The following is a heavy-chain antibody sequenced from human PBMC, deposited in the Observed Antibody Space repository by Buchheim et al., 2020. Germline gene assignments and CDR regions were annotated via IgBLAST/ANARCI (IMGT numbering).Heavy chain of an antibody. J-gene: IGHJ3*02. CDR2: IYYSGST. CDR3: ARHGYGDYDLGDFDM. D-gene: IGHD4-17*01. Sequence: QRQLQESGPGLVKPSETLSLTCTVSGVFISSSNDYWGWIRQPPGKGLEWIGSIYYSGSTYYNPSLQSRATLLVDTSKKQFSLWLRSVTAADTAVYFCARHGYGDYDLGDFDMWGQGT. V-gene: IGHV4-39*01. CDR1: GVFISSSNDY.